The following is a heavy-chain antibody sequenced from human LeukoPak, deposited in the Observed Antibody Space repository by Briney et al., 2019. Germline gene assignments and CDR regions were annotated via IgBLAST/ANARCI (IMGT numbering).Heavy chain of an antibody. CDR1: GFTFSSYA. Sequence: GGSPRLSCAASGFTFSSYAVSWVRQAPGKGLEWVSGISASGGSTYYADSVKGRFTISRDNSKNTLYLQLNILRAEGTAIYYCAKDRLVGETPYYFDYWGQGTLVTVSS. V-gene: IGHV3-23*01. J-gene: IGHJ4*02. CDR3: AKDRLVGETPYYFDY. CDR2: ISASGGST. D-gene: IGHD1-26*01.